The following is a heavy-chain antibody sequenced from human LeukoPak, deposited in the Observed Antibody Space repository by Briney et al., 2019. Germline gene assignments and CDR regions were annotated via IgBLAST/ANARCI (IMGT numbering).Heavy chain of an antibody. J-gene: IGHJ3*02. Sequence: GGSLRLSCAASGFTFNSYAMSWVRQAPGKGLEWVSAISSSGTNTYYADSMKGRFTISRDTSKNTLYLQMNSLRAEDTAVYYCARDRSYGFRAFDIWGQGTMVTVSS. D-gene: IGHD5-18*01. V-gene: IGHV3-23*01. CDR2: ISSSGTNT. CDR3: ARDRSYGFRAFDI. CDR1: GFTFNSYA.